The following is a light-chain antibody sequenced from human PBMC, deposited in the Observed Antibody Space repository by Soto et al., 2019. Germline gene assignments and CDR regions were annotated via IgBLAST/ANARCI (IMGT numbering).Light chain of an antibody. CDR1: QSVSSY. CDR2: DAS. V-gene: IGKV3-11*01. Sequence: EIVLTQSPATLSLSPGERATLSCRASQSVSSYLAWYQQKPGQAPRLLIYDASNRATGIPARFSGSGSGTDFTHTISSLEPEDFAVYYCQQRSHWPFTFGQGTRLEIK. CDR3: QQRSHWPFT. J-gene: IGKJ5*01.